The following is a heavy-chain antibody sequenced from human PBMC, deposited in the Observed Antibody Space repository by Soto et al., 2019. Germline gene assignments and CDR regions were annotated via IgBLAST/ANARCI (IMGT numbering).Heavy chain of an antibody. V-gene: IGHV4-34*01. CDR2: SEQSGST. J-gene: IGHJ4*02. CDR1: GLTFCGYY. CDR3: ARVRAGFSFYYFDY. Sequence: LSLTCAVYGLTFCGYYWSWLRPPPGKGLEGIGESEQSGSTNYNPSLKSRITISVDTSKNQFSLKLTSVTAADTAIYHCARVRAGFSFYYFDYWGQGTLVTLS. D-gene: IGHD5-18*01.